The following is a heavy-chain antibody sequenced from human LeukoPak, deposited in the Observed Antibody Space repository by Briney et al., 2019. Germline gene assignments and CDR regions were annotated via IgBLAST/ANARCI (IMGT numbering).Heavy chain of an antibody. CDR1: GGTFSSYA. CDR2: IIPIFGTA. D-gene: IGHD3-10*01. J-gene: IGHJ4*02. V-gene: IGHV1-69*13. Sequence: ASVKVSCKASGGTFSSYAISWVRQAPGQGLEWMGGIIPIFGTANYAQKFQGRVTITADESTSTAYMELSSLRSEDTAVYYCAGRRYYYGSGSYYNGAFDYWGQGTLVTVSS. CDR3: AGRRYYYGSGSYYNGAFDY.